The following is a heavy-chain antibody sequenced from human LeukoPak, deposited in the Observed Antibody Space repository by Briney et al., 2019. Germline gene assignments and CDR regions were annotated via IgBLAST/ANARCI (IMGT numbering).Heavy chain of an antibody. J-gene: IGHJ4*02. V-gene: IGHV4-59*01. D-gene: IGHD3-9*01. CDR1: GGTISSYY. CDR2: IYYSGST. Sequence: SETLSFTCTVSGGTISSYYWSWLRQPPGKGLEGIGYIYYSGSTYDNPSLKRRVTISVDTSKNQFSLKLSSVPAADTAVYYCATQGTRAGYDYWGQGTLVTVSS. CDR3: ATQGTRAGYDY.